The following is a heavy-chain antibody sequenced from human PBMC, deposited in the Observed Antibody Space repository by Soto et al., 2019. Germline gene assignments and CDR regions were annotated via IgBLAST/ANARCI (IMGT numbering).Heavy chain of an antibody. CDR3: ARDGSAYQPGSNWFDP. CDR2: ISAYNGNS. Sequence: QVQLVQSGGEVKKPGASVKVSCKASGYTFANYGINWVRQAPGQGLEWLGWISAYNGNSKYAQKLQDRVTMTTDTSTNTAHMERRSLRSDDTAVYYCARDGSAYQPGSNWFDPWGQGTLVTVSS. J-gene: IGHJ5*02. D-gene: IGHD3-10*01. V-gene: IGHV1-18*01. CDR1: GYTFANYG.